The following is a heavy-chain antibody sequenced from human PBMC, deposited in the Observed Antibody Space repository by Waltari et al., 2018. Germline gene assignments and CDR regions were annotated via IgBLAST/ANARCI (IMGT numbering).Heavy chain of an antibody. CDR3: ARDAHCSGGSCYQDY. CDR2: IYHSGST. CDR1: GYSISSGYY. J-gene: IGHJ4*02. D-gene: IGHD2-15*01. Sequence: QVQLQESGPGLVKPSETLSLPCTVSGYSISSGYYWGWIRQPPGKGLEWIGSIYHSGSTNYNPALKSRVTISVDTAKNQFSLKLSSLTAADTAVYYCARDAHCSGGSCYQDYWGQGTLVTVSS. V-gene: IGHV4-38-2*02.